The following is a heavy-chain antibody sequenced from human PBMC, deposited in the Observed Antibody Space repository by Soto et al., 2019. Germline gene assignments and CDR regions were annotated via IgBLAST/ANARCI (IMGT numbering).Heavy chain of an antibody. CDR2: IYYSGST. CDR3: ASLYYDIVTGRGASYYFDY. CDR1: GGSISSSSYY. J-gene: IGHJ4*02. D-gene: IGHD3-9*01. Sequence: QLQLQESGPGLVKPSETLSLTCTVSGGSISSSSYYWGWIRQPPGKGLEWIGSIYYSGSTYYNPSLKSRVTIAVDTSKNQFALKLSSVTAADTAVYYGASLYYDIVTGRGASYYFDYWGQGTLVTVSS. V-gene: IGHV4-39*01.